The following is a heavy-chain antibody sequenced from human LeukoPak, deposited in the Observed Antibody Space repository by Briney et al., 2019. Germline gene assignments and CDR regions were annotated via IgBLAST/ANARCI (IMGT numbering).Heavy chain of an antibody. CDR3: ASPGDYDSSGYYYGFGYYFDY. CDR2: IYYSGST. D-gene: IGHD3-22*01. CDR1: GGSISSGSYY. V-gene: IGHV4-39*01. Sequence: SETLSLTCTVSGGSISSGSYYWGWIRQPPGKGLEWIGSIYYSGSTYYNPSLKSRVTISVDTSKNQFSLKLSSVTAADTAVYYCASPGDYDSSGYYYGFGYYFDYWGQGTLVTVSS. J-gene: IGHJ4*02.